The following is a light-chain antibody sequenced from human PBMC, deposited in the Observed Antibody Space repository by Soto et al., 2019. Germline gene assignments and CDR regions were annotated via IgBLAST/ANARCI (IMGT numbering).Light chain of an antibody. CDR1: SSNIGAGYD. J-gene: IGLJ1*01. Sequence: QSVLTQPPSVSGAPGHRFTISCTGSSSNIGAGYDVHWYQQLPGTAPKLLSYGNSNRPSGVPDRFSGSKSGTSASLAITGLQAEDEADYYCQSYDSSLSGYVFGTGTKLTV. CDR3: QSYDSSLSGYV. CDR2: GNS. V-gene: IGLV1-40*01.